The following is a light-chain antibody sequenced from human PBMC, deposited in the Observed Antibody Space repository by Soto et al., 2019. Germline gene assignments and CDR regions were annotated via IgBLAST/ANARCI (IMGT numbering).Light chain of an antibody. J-gene: IGKJ3*01. CDR2: GAS. Sequence: EIVLTQSPGTLSLSPGERATLSCRASQSINNRYLAWYQQKPGQAPRLLIYGASTRATGIPHRFSGSGSGTDFTLTISSLEPEDFAVYYCQQFGSSPGFTFGPGTKVDMK. CDR1: QSINNRY. CDR3: QQFGSSPGFT. V-gene: IGKV3-20*01.